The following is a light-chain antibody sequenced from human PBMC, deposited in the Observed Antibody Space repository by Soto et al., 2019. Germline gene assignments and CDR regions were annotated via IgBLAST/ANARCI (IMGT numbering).Light chain of an antibody. CDR1: KLGDKY. V-gene: IGLV3-1*01. J-gene: IGLJ2*01. CDR3: QAWDSSTREV. CDR2: QDS. Sequence: SYELTQPPSVSVSPGQTASITCSGDKLGDKYACWYQQKPGQSPVLVIYQDSKRPSGIPERFSGSNSGNTATLTISGTQAMDEADYCGQAWDSSTREVFGGGTKLTVL.